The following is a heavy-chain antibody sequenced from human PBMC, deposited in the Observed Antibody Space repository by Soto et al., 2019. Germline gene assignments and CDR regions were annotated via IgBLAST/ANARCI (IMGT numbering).Heavy chain of an antibody. CDR2: VSYDGNHK. CDR3: AKDVGQQLVLNYGMDV. D-gene: IGHD6-13*01. CDR1: GFTFRSFG. Sequence: QVQLVESGGGVIQPGTSLSLSCGSSGFTFRSFGMYWVRQAPGKGLEWVAVVSYDGNHKYYADSVKGRFTVSRDNAKNMLYLQMNSLRVEDTAVYYCAKDVGQQLVLNYGMDVWGLGTTVTVSS. J-gene: IGHJ6*02. V-gene: IGHV3-30*18.